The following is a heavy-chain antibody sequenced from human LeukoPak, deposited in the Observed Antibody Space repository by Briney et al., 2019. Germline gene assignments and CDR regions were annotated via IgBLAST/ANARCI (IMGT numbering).Heavy chain of an antibody. Sequence: GGSLRLSCAASRFTFSSYSMNWVRQAPGKGLEWVSSISSSSSYIYYADSVKGRFTISRDNAKNALYLQMNSLRAEDTAVYYCARAEVLRYFDWLVYYYMDVWGKGTTVTISS. CDR2: ISSSSSYI. D-gene: IGHD3-9*01. CDR1: RFTFSSYS. J-gene: IGHJ6*03. V-gene: IGHV3-21*01. CDR3: ARAEVLRYFDWLVYYYMDV.